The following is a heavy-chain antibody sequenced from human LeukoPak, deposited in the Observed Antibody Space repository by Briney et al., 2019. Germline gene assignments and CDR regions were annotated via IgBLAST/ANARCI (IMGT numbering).Heavy chain of an antibody. V-gene: IGHV4-34*01. Sequence: SETLSLTCAVYGGSFSGYYWSWIRQPPGKGLEWIGEINHSGSTNYNPSLKSRVTISVDTSKNQFSLKLSSVTAADTAVYYCARGRRNYYDSSGHRGPPHFDYWGQGTLVTVSS. D-gene: IGHD3-22*01. CDR1: GGSFSGYY. CDR2: INHSGST. J-gene: IGHJ4*02. CDR3: ARGRRNYYDSSGHRGPPHFDY.